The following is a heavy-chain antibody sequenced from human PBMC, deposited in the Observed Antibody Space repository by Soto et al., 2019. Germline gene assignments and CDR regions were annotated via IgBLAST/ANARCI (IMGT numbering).Heavy chain of an antibody. CDR2: INSDGSGT. CDR1: GFTFSSYW. J-gene: IGHJ4*02. V-gene: IGHV3-74*01. CDR3: AGEIPYCGGDCLNF. D-gene: IGHD2-21*02. Sequence: EVQLVESGGGLVQPGGSLRLSCAASGFTFSSYWMHWVRQAPGKGLVWVSRINSDGSGTIYADSVKGRVTISRDNAKNTLYLQMNSLRAEDTAVYYCAGEIPYCGGDCLNFWGQGTLVTVSS.